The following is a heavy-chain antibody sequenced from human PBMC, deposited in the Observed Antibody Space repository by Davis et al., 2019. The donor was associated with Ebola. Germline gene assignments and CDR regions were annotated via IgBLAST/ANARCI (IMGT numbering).Heavy chain of an antibody. J-gene: IGHJ6*01. V-gene: IGHV3-30*03. Sequence: GESLKISCAASGFTFSSYGMHWVRQAPGKGLEWVAVVSYDGSNKYYADSVKGRFTISRDNSKNTLYVQMNSLHQGPIGLPPGTLLQEHLWG. CDR1: GFTFSSYG. CDR2: VSYDGSNK. CDR3: TLLQEHL.